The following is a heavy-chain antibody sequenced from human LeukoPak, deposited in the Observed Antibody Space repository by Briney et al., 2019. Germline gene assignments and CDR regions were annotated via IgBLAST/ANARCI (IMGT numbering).Heavy chain of an antibody. V-gene: IGHV3-30-3*01. CDR1: GFTFSSYA. CDR3: ARGAQGYCSSTSCWFDP. D-gene: IGHD2-2*01. Sequence: GGSLRLSCAASGFTFSSYAMHWVRQAPGKGLEWVAVISYDGSNKYYADSVKGRFTISRDNSKNTLYLQMNSLRAEDTAVYYCARGAQGYCSSTSCWFDPWGQGTLVTVSS. J-gene: IGHJ5*02. CDR2: ISYDGSNK.